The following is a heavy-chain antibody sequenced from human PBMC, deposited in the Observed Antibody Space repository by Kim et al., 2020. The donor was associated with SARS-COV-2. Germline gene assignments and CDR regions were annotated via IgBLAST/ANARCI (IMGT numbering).Heavy chain of an antibody. Sequence: TNYNPSLKSRVTISVDTSKNQFSLKLSSVTAADTAVYYCAGGTGTTESDYWGQGTLVTVSS. J-gene: IGHJ4*02. CDR3: AGGTGTTESDY. CDR2: T. D-gene: IGHD1-1*01. V-gene: IGHV4-59*09.